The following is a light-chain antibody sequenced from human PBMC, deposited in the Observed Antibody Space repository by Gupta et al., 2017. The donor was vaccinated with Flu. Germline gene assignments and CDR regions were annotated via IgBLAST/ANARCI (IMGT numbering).Light chain of an antibody. CDR2: DAS. J-gene: IGKJ3*01. CDR3: QQRSNWPLLT. V-gene: IGKV3-11*01. CDR1: QSVSSY. Sequence: EIVLTQSPATLSLSPGERATLSCRASQSVSSYLAWYQQKPGQAPRLLIYDASNRATGIPARFSGSGSGTDFTLTISSLDPEDFAVYYCQQRSNWPLLTFGPGTKVDIK.